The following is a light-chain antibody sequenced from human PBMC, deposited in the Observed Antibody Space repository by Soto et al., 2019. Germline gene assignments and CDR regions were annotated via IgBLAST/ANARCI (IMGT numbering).Light chain of an antibody. CDR3: ISYTVSRSYV. V-gene: IGLV1-40*01. Sequence: QSVLTQPPSVSGAPGQRVTISCTGSSANIGAAYNVDWYQQLPGTAPKLLIYGNNNRPSGVPARFSGSKSGTSASLAIAGLQAEDEGDYYCISYTVSRSYVFGTGTKVTV. CDR1: SANIGAAYN. CDR2: GNN. J-gene: IGLJ1*01.